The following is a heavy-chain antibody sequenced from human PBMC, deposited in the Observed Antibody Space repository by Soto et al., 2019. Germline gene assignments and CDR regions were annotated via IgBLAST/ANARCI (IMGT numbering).Heavy chain of an antibody. D-gene: IGHD2-8*01. CDR3: AKDPILMVYATHFDY. Sequence: EVQLLESGGGLVQPGGSLRLSCAASGFTFSSYAMSWVRQAPGKGLEWVSAISGSGGSTYYADSVKGRFTISRDNSKNTLYLQMNSLRAEHTAVYYCAKDPILMVYATHFDYWGQGTLVTVSS. V-gene: IGHV3-23*01. CDR1: GFTFSSYA. J-gene: IGHJ4*02. CDR2: ISGSGGST.